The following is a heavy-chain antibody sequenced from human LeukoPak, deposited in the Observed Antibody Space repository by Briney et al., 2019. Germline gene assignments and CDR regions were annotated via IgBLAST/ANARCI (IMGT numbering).Heavy chain of an antibody. V-gene: IGHV1-69*13. Sequence: GASVMVSCKASGGTFSSDAISWVRQAPGQGLEWMGGIIPIFGTANYAQKFQGRVTITADESTSTAYMELSSLRSEDTAVYYCARAWQQLVKDAFDIWGQGTMVTVSS. CDR2: IIPIFGTA. D-gene: IGHD6-13*01. J-gene: IGHJ3*02. CDR3: ARAWQQLVKDAFDI. CDR1: GGTFSSDA.